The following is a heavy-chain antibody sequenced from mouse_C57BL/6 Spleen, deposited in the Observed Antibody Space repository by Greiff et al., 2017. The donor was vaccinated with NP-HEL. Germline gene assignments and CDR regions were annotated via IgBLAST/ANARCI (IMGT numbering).Heavy chain of an antibody. CDR1: GYTFTSYW. D-gene: IGHD3-2*02. Sequence: QVQLQQPGTELVKPGASVKLSCKASGYTFTSYWMHWVKQRPGQGLEWIGNINPSNGGTNYNEKFKSKATLTVDKSSSTAYMQLSSLTSEDSAVYDCARAAQALYAMDYWGQGTSVTVSS. V-gene: IGHV1-53*01. J-gene: IGHJ4*01. CDR3: ARAAQALYAMDY. CDR2: INPSNGGT.